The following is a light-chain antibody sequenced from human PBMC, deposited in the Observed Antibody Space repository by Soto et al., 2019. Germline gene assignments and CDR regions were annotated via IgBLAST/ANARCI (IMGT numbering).Light chain of an antibody. CDR1: QSVGNNY. CDR2: DAS. CDR3: QQYANSPRT. V-gene: IGKV3D-20*01. Sequence: IVLPQSPATLALSPGERATLSCGASQSVGNNYLAWYQQKPGLAPRLLIHDASIRATGIPDRFSGSGSGTDFTLTISRLDPEDFAVYYCQQYANSPRTFGQGTKVDIK. J-gene: IGKJ1*01.